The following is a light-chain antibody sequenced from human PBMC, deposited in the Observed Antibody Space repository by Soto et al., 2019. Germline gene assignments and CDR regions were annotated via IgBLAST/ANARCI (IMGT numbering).Light chain of an antibody. J-gene: IGLJ3*02. Sequence: QSVLTQPPSASGTPGQRVTISCSGGRSNIGSDTVNWYQQLPGTAPKLLIYTNNQRPSGVPDRFSGSKSGTSASLAISGLQSEDEAVYYCASWDGSLNGWLFGGGTKVTVL. CDR1: RSNIGSDT. CDR3: ASWDGSLNGWL. V-gene: IGLV1-44*01. CDR2: TNN.